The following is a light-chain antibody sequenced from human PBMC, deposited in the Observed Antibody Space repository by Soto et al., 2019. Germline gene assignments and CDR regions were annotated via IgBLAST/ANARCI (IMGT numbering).Light chain of an antibody. V-gene: IGKV3-20*01. J-gene: IGKJ5*01. Sequence: IVLTESPGILSFSTRERAPLSCRAIQSVSNDFLAWYQQKPGQAPRLLIYGASTRATDVPDRFSGSGSGADFTLTISRLEPEDFALYYCQHYVERSPITFGQGTRLEIK. CDR2: GAS. CDR1: QSVSNDF. CDR3: QHYVERSPIT.